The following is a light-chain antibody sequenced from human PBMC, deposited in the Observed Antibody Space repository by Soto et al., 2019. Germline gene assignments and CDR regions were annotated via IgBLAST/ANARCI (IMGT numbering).Light chain of an antibody. J-gene: IGKJ1*01. Sequence: EIVLTQSPATLSLSPGERATLSCRASQSVSSYLAWYQLKPGQAPRLLIYDVSSLESGVPSRFSGSGSGTEFTLTISSLQPDDFATYYCQQYNSYPWTFGQGTKVDIK. CDR3: QQYNSYPWT. V-gene: IGKV3-11*01. CDR1: QSVSSY. CDR2: DVS.